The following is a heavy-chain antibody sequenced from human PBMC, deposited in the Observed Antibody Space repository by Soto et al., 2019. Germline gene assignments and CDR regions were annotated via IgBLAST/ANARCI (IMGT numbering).Heavy chain of an antibody. V-gene: IGHV4-34*01. CDR1: GGSFSGYY. Sequence: PSETLSLTCAVYGGSFSGYYWSWIRQPPGKGLEWIGEINHSGSTNYNPSLKSRVTISVDTSKNQFSLKLSSVTAADTAVYYCARVGSWNYYYYYYMDVWGKGTTVTVSS. J-gene: IGHJ6*03. D-gene: IGHD1-1*01. CDR2: INHSGST. CDR3: ARVGSWNYYYYYYMDV.